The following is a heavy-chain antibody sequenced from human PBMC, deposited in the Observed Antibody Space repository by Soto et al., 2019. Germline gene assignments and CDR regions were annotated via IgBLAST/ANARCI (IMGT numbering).Heavy chain of an antibody. CDR1: GGSISSYY. V-gene: IGHV4-59*08. D-gene: IGHD4-4*01. CDR2: IYYSGST. CDR3: ARLEGGNSNYGGLNY. J-gene: IGHJ4*02. Sequence: QVQLQESGPGLVKPSETLSLTCTVSGGSISSYYWSWIRQPPGKGLEWIGYIYYSGSTNYNPSLKSRVTISVDTSKNQFSLKLSSVTAADTAVYYCARLEGGNSNYGGLNYWGQGTLVTVSS.